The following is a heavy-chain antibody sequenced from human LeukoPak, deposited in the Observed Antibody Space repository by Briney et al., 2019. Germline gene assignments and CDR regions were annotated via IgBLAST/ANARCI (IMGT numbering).Heavy chain of an antibody. CDR1: EFTFSSYA. D-gene: IGHD2/OR15-2a*01. CDR3: AKYVSARGPPYALAV. CDR2: ISASGGNT. V-gene: IGHV3-23*01. J-gene: IGHJ6*02. Sequence: GGSLRLSCAASEFTFSSYAMQWVRQAPGKGLEWVSGISASGGNTWYADSVKGRFTISRDNSKNTRYLQMNRLRAEDTAVYYCAKYVSARGPPYALAVWGQGTTVTVSS.